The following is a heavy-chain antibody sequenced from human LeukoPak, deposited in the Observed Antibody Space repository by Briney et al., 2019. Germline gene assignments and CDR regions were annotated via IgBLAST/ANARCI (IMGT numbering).Heavy chain of an antibody. CDR1: GYTFTTFG. CDR2: ISPYNGNT. V-gene: IGHV1-18*01. D-gene: IGHD2-2*01. Sequence: ASVKVSCKASGYTFTTFGISWVRQGPGQGLEWVGWISPYNGNTNYAQKLQGRVTMTTDTSTSTAYMQLRSLRSDDTAVYYCARDRNIVVVPAALYYYYYGMDVWGQGTTVTVSS. J-gene: IGHJ6*02. CDR3: ARDRNIVVVPAALYYYYYGMDV.